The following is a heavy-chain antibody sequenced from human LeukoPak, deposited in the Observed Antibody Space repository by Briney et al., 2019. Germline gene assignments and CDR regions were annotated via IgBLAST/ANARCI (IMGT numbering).Heavy chain of an antibody. CDR1: GGSFSGYY. V-gene: IGHV4-34*01. D-gene: IGHD3-22*01. Sequence: SETLSLTCAVYGGSFSGYYWSWIRQPPGKGLEWIGEINHSGSTNYNPSLKSRVTISVDTSKNQFSLKLSSVTAADTAVYYCASTSSGYYLTNFDYSGQGTLVTVSS. CDR3: ASTSSGYYLTNFDY. CDR2: INHSGST. J-gene: IGHJ4*02.